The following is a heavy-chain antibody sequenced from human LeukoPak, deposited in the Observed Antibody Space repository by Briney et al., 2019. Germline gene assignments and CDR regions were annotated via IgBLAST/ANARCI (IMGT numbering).Heavy chain of an antibody. V-gene: IGHV1-8*02. CDR3: ARGDTMVRGVNALGDYGMDV. J-gene: IGHJ6*02. D-gene: IGHD3-10*01. CDR2: MNPNSGNT. Sequence: ASVKVSCKASGGTFSSYAISWVRQATGQGLEWLGWMNPNSGNTGYAQRFQGRVTMTRNTSISTAYMELSSLRSDDTGVYHCARGDTMVRGVNALGDYGMDVWGQGTTVTVSS. CDR1: GGTFSSYA.